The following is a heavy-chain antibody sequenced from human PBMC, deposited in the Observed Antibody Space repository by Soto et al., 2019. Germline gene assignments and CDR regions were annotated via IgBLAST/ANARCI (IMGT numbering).Heavy chain of an antibody. Sequence: PVGSLRLSCAASGFTFSDAWMSWVRQAPGKGLEWVGRIVSKTDGGTTEYAAPVKGRFTISRDDSKNTLYLEMNNLKTEDTAVYYCTTRSGREGKWGQGTLLTISS. J-gene: IGHJ4*02. CDR3: TTRSGREGK. D-gene: IGHD3-10*01. V-gene: IGHV3-15*04. CDR2: IVSKTDGGTT. CDR1: GFTFSDAW.